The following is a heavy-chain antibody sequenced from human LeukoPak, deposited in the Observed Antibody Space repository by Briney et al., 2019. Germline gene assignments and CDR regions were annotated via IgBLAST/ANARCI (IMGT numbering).Heavy chain of an antibody. Sequence: ASVKVSCKASGYMFTGYYMHWVRQAPGHGLEWMGWINPNSGGTNYAQKCQGRVTMTRDTSISTAYMDLNRLRSDDTAVYYCARVVAVTGTPVYYMDVWGKGTTVTVSS. CDR2: INPNSGGT. D-gene: IGHD6-19*01. V-gene: IGHV1-2*02. CDR3: ARVVAVTGTPVYYMDV. J-gene: IGHJ6*03. CDR1: GYMFTGYY.